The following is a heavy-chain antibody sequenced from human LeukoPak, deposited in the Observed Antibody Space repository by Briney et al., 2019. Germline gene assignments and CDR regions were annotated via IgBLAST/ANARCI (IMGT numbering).Heavy chain of an antibody. CDR3: ASQKLRDGYNTDY. CDR2: ISYDGSNK. CDR1: GFTFSSYG. J-gene: IGHJ4*02. D-gene: IGHD5-24*01. V-gene: IGHV3-30*03. Sequence: GGSLRLSCAASGFTFSSYGMHWVRQAPGKGLEWVAVISYDGSNKYYADSVKGRFTISRDNSKNTLYLQMNSLRAEDTAVYYCASQKLRDGYNTDYWGQGTLVTVSS.